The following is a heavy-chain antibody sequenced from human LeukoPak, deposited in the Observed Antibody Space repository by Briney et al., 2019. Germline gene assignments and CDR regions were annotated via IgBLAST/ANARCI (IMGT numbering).Heavy chain of an antibody. D-gene: IGHD2-21*01. CDR3: ASSPYCGGDCYSY. J-gene: IGHJ4*02. CDR2: IIPILGIA. CDR1: GGTFSSDT. Sequence: SVKVSCKASGGTFSSDTISWVRQAPGQRLEWMGRIIPILGIANYAQKFQGRVTITADKSTSTAYMELSSLRSEDTAVYYCASSPYCGGDCYSYWGQGTLVTVSS. V-gene: IGHV1-69*02.